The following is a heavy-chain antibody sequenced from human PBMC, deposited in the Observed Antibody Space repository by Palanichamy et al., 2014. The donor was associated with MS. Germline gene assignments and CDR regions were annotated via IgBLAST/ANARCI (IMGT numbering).Heavy chain of an antibody. CDR1: GFTFSNYW. J-gene: IGHJ4*02. CDR2: IEKDGSEK. D-gene: IGHD3-9*01. Sequence: EVQLVESGGGLVQPGGSLRLSCAGFGFTFSNYWMSWVRQAPGKGLEWVANIEKDGSEKYYVDSVKDRFTISRDNAENSLYLQMNSLRVEDTAVYYCANDWARVGRWNYWGQGTLVVVSS. V-gene: IGHV3-7*03. CDR3: ANDWARVGRWNY.